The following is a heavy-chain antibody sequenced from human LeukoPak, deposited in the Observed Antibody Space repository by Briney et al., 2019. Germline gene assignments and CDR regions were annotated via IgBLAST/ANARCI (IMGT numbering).Heavy chain of an antibody. CDR2: ISYDGSNK. CDR3: AKDLMVTHYYYGMDV. V-gene: IGHV3-30*18. J-gene: IGHJ6*02. CDR1: GFTFSSYG. Sequence: PGRSLRLSCAASGFTFSSYGMHWVRQAPGKGLEWVAVISYDGSNKYYADSVKGRFTISRDNSKNTLYLQMNSLRAEDTAVYYRAKDLMVTHYYYGMDVWGQGTTVTVSS. D-gene: IGHD2-8*01.